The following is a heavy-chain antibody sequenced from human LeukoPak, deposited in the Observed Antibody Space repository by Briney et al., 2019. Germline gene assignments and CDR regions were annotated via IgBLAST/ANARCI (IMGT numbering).Heavy chain of an antibody. J-gene: IGHJ4*02. CDR3: ARRAGAYSHPYDY. Sequence: GGSLRLSCTASGFTFGDYAMSWVRQAPGKGLEWVSFIYSNNTHYSDSVKGRFTISRDNSKNTLYLQMNSLRAEDTAVYYCARRAGAYSHPYDYWGQGTLVTVSS. D-gene: IGHD4/OR15-4a*01. CDR2: IYSNNT. V-gene: IGHV3-53*01. CDR1: GFTFGDYA.